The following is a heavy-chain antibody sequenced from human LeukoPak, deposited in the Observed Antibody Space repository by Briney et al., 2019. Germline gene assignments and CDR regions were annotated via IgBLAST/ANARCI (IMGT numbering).Heavy chain of an antibody. CDR3: AREGPVLRFLEWSANPHYYYYMDV. J-gene: IGHJ6*03. CDR1: GGSISSYY. D-gene: IGHD3-3*01. Sequence: SETLSLTCTVSGGSISSYYWSWIRQPAGKGLEWIGRIYTSGSTNYNPSLKSRVTMSVGTSKNQFSLKLSSVTAADTAVYYCAREGPVLRFLEWSANPHYYYYMDVWGKGTTVTVSS. CDR2: IYTSGST. V-gene: IGHV4-4*07.